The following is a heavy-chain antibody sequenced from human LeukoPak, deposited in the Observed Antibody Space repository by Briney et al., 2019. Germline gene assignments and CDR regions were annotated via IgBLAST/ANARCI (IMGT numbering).Heavy chain of an antibody. V-gene: IGHV4-59*01. CDR1: GGSISSYY. D-gene: IGHD3-10*01. Sequence: SETLSLTCTGSGGSISSYYWSWIRQAPGKGLEWVGYIYYSGSTNYNTSLKSRVPISVDPSKNQFSLKPSSVPAADPAVYYCARGVLDYYYYSGMDVWGQGTTVTVSS. J-gene: IGHJ6*02. CDR2: IYYSGST. CDR3: ARGVLDYYYYSGMDV.